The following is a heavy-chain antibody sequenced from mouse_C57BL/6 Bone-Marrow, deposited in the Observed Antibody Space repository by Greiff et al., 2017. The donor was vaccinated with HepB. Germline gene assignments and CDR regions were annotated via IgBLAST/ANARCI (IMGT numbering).Heavy chain of an antibody. J-gene: IGHJ2*01. V-gene: IGHV1-39*01. CDR2: INPNYGTT. CDR1: GYSFTDYN. Sequence: VQLKESGPELVKPGASVKISCKASGYSFTDYNMNWVKQSNGKSLEWIGVINPNYGTTSYNQKFKGKATLTVDQSSSTAYMQLNRLTSEDSAVYYCASQIYYSYYFDYWGQGTTLTVSS. D-gene: IGHD1-1*01. CDR3: ASQIYYSYYFDY.